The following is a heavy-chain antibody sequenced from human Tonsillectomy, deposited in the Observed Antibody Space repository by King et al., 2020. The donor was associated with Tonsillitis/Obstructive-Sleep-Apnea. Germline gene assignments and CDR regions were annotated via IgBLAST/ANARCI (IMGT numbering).Heavy chain of an antibody. D-gene: IGHD6-13*01. CDR3: ARDRSRASAGYYYYNGMDV. CDR2: IWYDGSDN. V-gene: IGHV3-33*01. Sequence: VQLVESGGGVVQPGRSLRLSCAASGFTFSSYGMHWVRQAPGKGLEWVAVIWYDGSDNYYADSVKGRFTISRDNSKNTLYLQMNSLRAEETAVYYCARDRSRASAGYYYYNGMDVWGQGTTVTVSS. CDR1: GFTFSSYG. J-gene: IGHJ6*02.